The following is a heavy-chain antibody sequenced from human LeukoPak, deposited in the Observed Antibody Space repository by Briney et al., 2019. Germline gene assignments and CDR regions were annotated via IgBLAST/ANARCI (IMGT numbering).Heavy chain of an antibody. Sequence: GESLRLSCAASGFTFGPYTMNWVRQAPGKGLEWVANIKQDGSEKYYVDSVKGRFTISRDNAKNSLYFQMNSLRAEDTAVYYCARDRDCSGGSCFFDSMDVWGKGTTVTVSS. V-gene: IGHV3-7*01. D-gene: IGHD2-15*01. CDR2: IKQDGSEK. CDR3: ARDRDCSGGSCFFDSMDV. J-gene: IGHJ6*03. CDR1: GFTFGPYT.